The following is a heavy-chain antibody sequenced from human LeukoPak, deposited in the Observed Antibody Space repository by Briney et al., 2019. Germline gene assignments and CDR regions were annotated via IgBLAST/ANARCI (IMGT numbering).Heavy chain of an antibody. CDR2: ISSSGSTI. V-gene: IGHV3-11*04. Sequence: PGGSLRLSCAASGFTFSDYYMSWIRQAPGKGLEWVSYISSSGSTIYYADSVKGRFTISRDNAKNSLYLQMNSLRAEDTAVYYCASTQYSSSYKRFDPWGQGTLVTVSS. D-gene: IGHD6-13*01. CDR1: GFTFSDYY. CDR3: ASTQYSSSYKRFDP. J-gene: IGHJ5*02.